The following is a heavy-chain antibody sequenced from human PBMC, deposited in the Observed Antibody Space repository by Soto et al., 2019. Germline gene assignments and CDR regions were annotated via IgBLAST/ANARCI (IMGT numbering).Heavy chain of an antibody. V-gene: IGHV1-69*13. CDR1: GGSISSYA. CDR3: ARDFDAARVRGVIKYYYYYGMDV. Sequence: GASVKLSCKASGGSISSYAISWARQATGQGLEWMGGIIPIFGTANYAQKFQGRVTITADESTSTAYMELSSLRSEDTAVYYCARDFDAARVRGVIKYYYYYGMDVWGQGTTVTVSS. D-gene: IGHD3-10*01. J-gene: IGHJ6*02. CDR2: IIPIFGTA.